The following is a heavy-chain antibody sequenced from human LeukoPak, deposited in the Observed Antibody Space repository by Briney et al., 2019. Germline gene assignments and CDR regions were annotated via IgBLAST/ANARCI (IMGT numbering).Heavy chain of an antibody. D-gene: IGHD2-2*01. V-gene: IGHV4-30-2*03. CDR3: ARHGDDPYCSSTSCYFTTNWFDP. J-gene: IGHJ5*02. CDR1: GGSISRGGYY. Sequence: PSQTLSITCTVSGGSISRGGYYWSWIRQPPGQGLEWIGYIYQSRSTYYNPSLKSRVTISVDTSKNQFSLKLSSVTAADTAVYYCARHGDDPYCSSTSCYFTTNWFDPWGQGTLVTVSS. CDR2: IYQSRST.